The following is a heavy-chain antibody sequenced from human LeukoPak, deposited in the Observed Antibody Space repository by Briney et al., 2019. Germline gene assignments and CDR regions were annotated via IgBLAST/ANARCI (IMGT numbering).Heavy chain of an antibody. CDR2: INHSGST. CDR3: ARYDSSGYYEDY. D-gene: IGHD3-22*01. Sequence: SETLSLTCAVYGGSFSGYYWSWIRQPPGEGLEWIGEINHSGSTNYNPSLKSRVTISVDTSKNQFSLKLSSVTAADTAVYYCARYDSSGYYEDYWGQGTLVTVSS. CDR1: GGSFSGYY. J-gene: IGHJ4*02. V-gene: IGHV4-34*01.